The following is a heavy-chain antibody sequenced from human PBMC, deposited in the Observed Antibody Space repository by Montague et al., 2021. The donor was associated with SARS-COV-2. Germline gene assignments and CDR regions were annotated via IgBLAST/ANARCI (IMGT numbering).Heavy chain of an antibody. J-gene: IGHJ4*02. V-gene: IGHV4-39*01. Sequence: SETLSLTCTVTGGPISGSSDYWGWIRQSPGKGLEWIARVDYSGNTYYSPSLKSRLTISVDTSKNQFSLKFNSVTAADTALYYCARREYSYGWGDWGQGTLVTVSS. CDR1: GGPISGSSDY. CDR3: ARREYSYGWGD. CDR2: VDYSGNT. D-gene: IGHD5-18*01.